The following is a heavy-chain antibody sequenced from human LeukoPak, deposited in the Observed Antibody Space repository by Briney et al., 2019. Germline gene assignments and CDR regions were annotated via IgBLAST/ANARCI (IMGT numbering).Heavy chain of an antibody. D-gene: IGHD2-2*01. Sequence: GGSLRLSCAASGFTFSSYSMNWVRQASGKGLEWVSSISSSSSYIYYADSVKGRFTISRDNAKNSLYLQMNSLRAEDTAVYYCARDGDCSSTSCLVYWGQGTLVTVSS. V-gene: IGHV3-21*01. CDR3: ARDGDCSSTSCLVY. J-gene: IGHJ4*02. CDR2: ISSSSSYI. CDR1: GFTFSSYS.